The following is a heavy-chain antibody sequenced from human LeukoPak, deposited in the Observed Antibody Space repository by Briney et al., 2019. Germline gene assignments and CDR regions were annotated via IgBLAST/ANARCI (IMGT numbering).Heavy chain of an antibody. CDR2: ISYDGSNK. J-gene: IGHJ4*02. V-gene: IGHV3-30-3*01. D-gene: IGHD2-2*01. CDR3: ARHQADY. CDR1: GFTFSSYA. Sequence: GGSLRLSCAASGFTFSSYAMHWVRQAPGKGLEWVAVISYDGSNKYYADSVKGRFTISRDNSKNTLYLQMNSLRAEDTAVYYCARHQADYWGQGTLVTVSS.